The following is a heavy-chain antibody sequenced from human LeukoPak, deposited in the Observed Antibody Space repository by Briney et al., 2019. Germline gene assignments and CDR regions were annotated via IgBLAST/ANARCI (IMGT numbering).Heavy chain of an antibody. CDR3: ARGAASGWYARTSNWYFDL. D-gene: IGHD6-19*01. V-gene: IGHV3-30-3*01. CDR1: GFTFSSYA. CDR2: ISYDGSNK. J-gene: IGHJ2*01. Sequence: PGGSLRLSCAASGFTFSSYAMHWVRQAPGKGLEWVAVISYDGSNKYYADSVKGRFTISRDNSKNTLYLQMNSLRAEDTAVYYCARGAASGWYARTSNWYFDLWGRGTLVTVSS.